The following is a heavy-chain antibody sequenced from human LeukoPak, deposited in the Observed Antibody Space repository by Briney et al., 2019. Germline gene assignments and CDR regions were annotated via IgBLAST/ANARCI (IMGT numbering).Heavy chain of an antibody. CDR3: ARGHYRDTPG. V-gene: IGHV3-66*01. J-gene: IGHJ4*02. D-gene: IGHD3-10*01. CDR1: GFTFSDYY. CDR2: IDDGGNT. Sequence: GGSLRLSCAVSGFTFSDYYMSWIRQAPGKGLEWVSVIDDGGNTFYADSVKGRFTISRDNSKNTLYLQMNSLRVDDTAVYFCARGHYRDTPGWGQGTLVTVSS.